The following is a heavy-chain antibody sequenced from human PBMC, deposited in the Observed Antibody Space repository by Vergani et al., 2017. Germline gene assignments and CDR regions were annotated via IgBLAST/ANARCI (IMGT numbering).Heavy chain of an antibody. V-gene: IGHV5-10-1*03. CDR2: IDPSDSYT. J-gene: IGHJ5*02. D-gene: IGHD3-3*01. Sequence: EVQLVQSGAEVKKPGESLRISCKGSGYSFTSYWISWVRQMPGKGLEWMGRIDPSDSYTNYNPSLKSRVTISVDTSKNQFSLKLSSVTAADTAVYYCARVSTQDYDFWSGFYNALNWFDPWGQGTLVTVSS. CDR3: ARVSTQDYDFWSGFYNALNWFDP. CDR1: GYSFTSYW.